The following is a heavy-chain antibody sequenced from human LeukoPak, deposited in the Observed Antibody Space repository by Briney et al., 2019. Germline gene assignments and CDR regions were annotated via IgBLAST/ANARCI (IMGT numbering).Heavy chain of an antibody. CDR2: ISYDGSSE. D-gene: IGHD6-6*01. J-gene: IGHJ6*03. CDR1: GFTFGTFG. V-gene: IGHV3-30*18. Sequence: GRSLRLSCAASGFTFGTFGMHWVRQAPGKGLEWVAFISYDGSSEYDADSVKGRFTISRDNSENTVYLQMNSLRAEDTAVYYCAKDISAARDYYYYYMDVWGKGTTVTVSS. CDR3: AKDISAARDYYYYYMDV.